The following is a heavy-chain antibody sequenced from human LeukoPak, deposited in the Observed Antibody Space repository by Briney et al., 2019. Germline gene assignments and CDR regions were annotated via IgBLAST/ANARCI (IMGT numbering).Heavy chain of an antibody. CDR1: GGSISSYY. CDR3: ARNEGSGYSAPDAFDI. D-gene: IGHD3-22*01. J-gene: IGHJ3*02. Sequence: SETLSLTCTVYGGSISSYYWSWIRQPPGKGLEWIGYIYYSGSTNYNPSLKSRVTISVDTSKNQFSLKLSSVTAADTAVYYCARNEGSGYSAPDAFDIWGQGTMVTVSS. CDR2: IYYSGST. V-gene: IGHV4-59*01.